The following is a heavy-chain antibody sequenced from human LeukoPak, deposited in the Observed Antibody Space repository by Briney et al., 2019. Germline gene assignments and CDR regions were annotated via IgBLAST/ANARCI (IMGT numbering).Heavy chain of an antibody. CDR2: IIPIFGTA. V-gene: IGHV1-69*13. CDR3: ARDSRPARKDYYYYYSMDV. J-gene: IGHJ6*02. D-gene: IGHD1-14*01. CDR1: GGTFSSYA. Sequence: SVKVSCKASGGTFSSYAISWVRQAPGQGLEWMGGIIPIFGTANYAQKFQGRVTITADESTSTAYMELSSLRSEDTAVYYCARDSRPARKDYYYYYSMDVWGQGTTVTVSS.